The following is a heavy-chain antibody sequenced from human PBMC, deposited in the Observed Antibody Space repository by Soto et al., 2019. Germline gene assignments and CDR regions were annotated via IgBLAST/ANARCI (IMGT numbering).Heavy chain of an antibody. CDR3: AHRFVTASWDY. CDR2: IYWDDDK. CDR1: GFSLSTSGEG. D-gene: IGHD5-18*01. Sequence: QITLKESGPTLVKPTQTLTLTCTFSGFSLSTSGEGVGWIRQPPGKALEWLALIYWDDDKRYSSSLKSRVTITKDTSKNQVVLTMPNMDPVDTATYFCAHRFVTASWDYWGQGTLVTVSS. J-gene: IGHJ4*02. V-gene: IGHV2-5*02.